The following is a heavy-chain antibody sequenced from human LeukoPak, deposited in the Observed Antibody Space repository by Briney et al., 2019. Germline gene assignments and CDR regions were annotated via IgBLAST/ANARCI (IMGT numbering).Heavy chain of an antibody. J-gene: IGHJ3*02. Sequence: ASVKVSCKASGYTFTSYDINWVRQATGQGLEWMGWMNPNSGNTGYAQKFQGRVTMTMHTSISTAYMELSSLRSEDTAVYYCARGSRGIAARRFDAFDIWGQGTMVTVSS. CDR2: MNPNSGNT. D-gene: IGHD6-6*01. CDR1: GYTFTSYD. CDR3: ARGSRGIAARRFDAFDI. V-gene: IGHV1-8*01.